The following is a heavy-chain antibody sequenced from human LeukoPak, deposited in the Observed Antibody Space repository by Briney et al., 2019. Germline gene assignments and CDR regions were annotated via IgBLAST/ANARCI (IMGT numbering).Heavy chain of an antibody. CDR1: GFTVSSNY. CDR3: ARRGGGSYYHDAFDI. V-gene: IGHV3-66*04. D-gene: IGHD1-26*01. Sequence: GGSLRLSCAASGFTVSSNYMSWVRQAPGKGLEWVSVIYSGGSTYYADSVKGRFTISRDNSKNTLYLQMNSLRAEDTAVYYCARRGGGSYYHDAFDIWGQGTMVTVSS. J-gene: IGHJ3*02. CDR2: IYSGGST.